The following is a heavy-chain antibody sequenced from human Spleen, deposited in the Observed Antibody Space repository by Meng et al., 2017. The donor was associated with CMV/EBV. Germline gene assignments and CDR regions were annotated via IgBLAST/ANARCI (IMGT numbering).Heavy chain of an antibody. V-gene: IGHV1-18*01. J-gene: IGHJ4*02. CDR2: ISAYNGNT. CDR1: GYTFTNYG. CDR3: ARVEVGITSGDY. D-gene: IGHD1-26*01. Sequence: QAQLVQTGGEVKKPGASVKVSCKASGYTFTNYGITWVRQAPGQGLEWMRWISAYNGNTNYAQTLQGRVTMTTDTSTSTAYMELGSLRSDDTAVYYCARVEVGITSGDYWGQGTLVTVSS.